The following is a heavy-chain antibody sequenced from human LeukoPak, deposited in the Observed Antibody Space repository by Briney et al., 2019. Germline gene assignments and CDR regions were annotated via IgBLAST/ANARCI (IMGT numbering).Heavy chain of an antibody. J-gene: IGHJ6*03. V-gene: IGHV3-7*01. CDR1: GFTFSNYY. CDR3: VREVRGYDNYYYYYTDV. CDR2: VKQDGGEK. D-gene: IGHD5-12*01. Sequence: PGGSLRLSCVASGFTFSNYYIAWVRQAPGKGLEWVASVKQDGGEKHYVDSVKGRFTISRDNAKNSLSLQMNSLRAEDTAVYYCVREVRGYDNYYYYYTDVWGKGTTVTVSS.